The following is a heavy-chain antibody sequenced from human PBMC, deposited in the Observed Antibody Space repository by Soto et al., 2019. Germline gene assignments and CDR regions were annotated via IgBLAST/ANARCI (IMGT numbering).Heavy chain of an antibody. V-gene: IGHV4-61*03. D-gene: IGHD2-21*02. CDR2: IFHSGST. Sequence: QVQLQQSGPGLVKPSETLSLTCTVSGVSVTSDDFYWTWIRQPPGKGLEWIGHIFHSGSTSYSSSLEGRVTISIDTSRNHFSLSLISAAAADTAVYYRARVTLIEAGGGDATTSAFDVWGQGTMVTVSS. CDR3: ARVTLIEAGGGDATTSAFDV. J-gene: IGHJ3*01. CDR1: GVSVTSDDFY.